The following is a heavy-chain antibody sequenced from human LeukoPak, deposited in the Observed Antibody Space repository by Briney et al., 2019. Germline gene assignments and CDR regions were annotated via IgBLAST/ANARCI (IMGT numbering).Heavy chain of an antibody. CDR2: IYYSGSA. J-gene: IGHJ4*02. Sequence: PSETLSLTCTVSGGSISSSSFYWGWIRQPPGKGLEWIGSIYYSGSAYYNPSLKSRVTISVDTSKNQFSLKLSSVTAADTAVYYCARAYGSGSYYNGGPYYFDYWGQGTLVTVSS. V-gene: IGHV4-39*07. CDR3: ARAYGSGSYYNGGPYYFDY. CDR1: GGSISSSSFY. D-gene: IGHD3-10*01.